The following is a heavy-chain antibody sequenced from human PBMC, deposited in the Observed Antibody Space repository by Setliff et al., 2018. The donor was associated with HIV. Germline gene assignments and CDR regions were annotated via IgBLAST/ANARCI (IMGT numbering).Heavy chain of an antibody. CDR3: ASHLPPYSGNFDY. Sequence: PSETLSLTCTVSGGSISSSSYYWGWIRQPPGKGLEWIGTIYYSGNTYYNTSRKSRVTISVDTSKNQTSLKLRSVTAADTAVYYCASHLPPYSGNFDYWGHGTLVTVSS. CDR2: IYYSGNT. CDR1: GGSISSSSYY. D-gene: IGHD1-26*01. J-gene: IGHJ4*01. V-gene: IGHV4-39*01.